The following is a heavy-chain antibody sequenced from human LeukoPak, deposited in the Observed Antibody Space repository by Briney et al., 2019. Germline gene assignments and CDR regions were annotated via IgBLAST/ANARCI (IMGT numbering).Heavy chain of an antibody. Sequence: GGSLRLSCAVSGITLSNYGMSWVRQVPGKGLEWVAGISDSGGRTNYADSVKGRFTISRDNPKNTLYLQMNSLRAEDTAVYFCAKRGVVIRVILVGFHKEAYYFDSWGQGALVTVPS. J-gene: IGHJ4*02. V-gene: IGHV3-23*01. CDR1: GITLSNYG. CDR3: AKRGVVIRVILVGFHKEAYYFDS. D-gene: IGHD3-22*01. CDR2: ISDSGGRT.